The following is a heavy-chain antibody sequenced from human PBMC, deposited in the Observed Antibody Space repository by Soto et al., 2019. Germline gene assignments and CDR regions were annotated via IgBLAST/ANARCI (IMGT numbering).Heavy chain of an antibody. CDR1: GGSISSSSYY. J-gene: IGHJ4*02. Sequence: PSETLSLTCTVSGGSISSSSYYWGWIRQPPGKGLEWIGSIYYSGSTYYNPSLKSRVTISVDTSKNQFSLKLSSVTAADTAVYYCARLCLRNRAFDYWGQGTLVTVSS. CDR2: IYYSGST. CDR3: ARLCLRNRAFDY. D-gene: IGHD5-12*01. V-gene: IGHV4-39*01.